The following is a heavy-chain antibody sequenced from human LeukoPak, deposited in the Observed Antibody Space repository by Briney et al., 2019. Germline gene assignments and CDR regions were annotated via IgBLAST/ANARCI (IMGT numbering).Heavy chain of an antibody. Sequence: GASVKVSCKASGGTFSSYAISWVQQAPGQGLEWMGGIIPIFGTANYAQKFQGRVTITADESTSTAYMELSSLRSEDTAVYYCARSMTTVTTRFDYWGQGTLVTVSS. J-gene: IGHJ4*02. CDR3: ARSMTTVTTRFDY. CDR1: GGTFSSYA. V-gene: IGHV1-69*13. CDR2: IIPIFGTA. D-gene: IGHD4-11*01.